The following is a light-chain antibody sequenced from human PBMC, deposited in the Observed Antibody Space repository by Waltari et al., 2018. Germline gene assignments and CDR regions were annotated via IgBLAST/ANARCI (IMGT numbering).Light chain of an antibody. CDR1: VTVSSA. V-gene: IGKV1-13*02. CDR2: DVF. CDR3: QQFNSYPLT. J-gene: IGKJ4*01. Sequence: AIQLTQSPSSLSASVGDSVTISCRASVTVSSALAWYQQKPGKAPKLVIYDVFNLQSGVPSRFSGSGSGIDFTLTISDLQPEDFATYYCQQFNSYPLTFGGGTKVEI.